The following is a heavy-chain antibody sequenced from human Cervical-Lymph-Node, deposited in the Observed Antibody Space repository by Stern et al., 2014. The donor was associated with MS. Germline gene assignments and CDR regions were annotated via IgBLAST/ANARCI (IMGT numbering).Heavy chain of an antibody. D-gene: IGHD3-10*01. CDR2: VTYDGRNQ. CDR3: ARDRGLTHYFYGMDV. Sequence: VQLVESGGGVVQPGKSLRLSCAASGFTFSDYGMHWVRQAPGQGLEWVALVTYDGRNQYYADSVKGRFTVSRDNSKNTVLLQMNGLRPEDTAVYFCARDRGLTHYFYGMDVWGQGTTVTVSS. J-gene: IGHJ6*02. CDR1: GFTFSDYG. V-gene: IGHV3-30*03.